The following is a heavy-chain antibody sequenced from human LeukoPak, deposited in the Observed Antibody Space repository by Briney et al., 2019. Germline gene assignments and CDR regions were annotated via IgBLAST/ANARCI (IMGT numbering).Heavy chain of an antibody. CDR1: GGTFSSYA. Sequence: SVKVSCKASGGTFSSYAISWVRHAPGQGLEWLGGIIPICGTANYAQKFEGRVTITADESTSTAYMELSSLRSEDTAVYYCASPPPPIDSSPEVPYYFDYWGQGTLVTVSS. J-gene: IGHJ4*02. V-gene: IGHV1-69*01. D-gene: IGHD6-13*01. CDR3: ASPPPPIDSSPEVPYYFDY. CDR2: IIPICGTA.